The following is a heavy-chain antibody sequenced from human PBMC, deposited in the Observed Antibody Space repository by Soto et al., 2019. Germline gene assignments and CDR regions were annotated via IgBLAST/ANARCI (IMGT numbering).Heavy chain of an antibody. Sequence: QVQLVQSGAEVKKPGSSVKVSCKASGDTFSSYAISWVRQAPGQGLEWRGGIIPIFGTANYAQKFQGRVTITADESTSTAYMELSSLRSEDTAVYYCASETSRPYYYDSSGYPPYFDYWGPGTLVTVSS. CDR2: IIPIFGTA. J-gene: IGHJ4*02. CDR1: GDTFSSYA. V-gene: IGHV1-69*01. CDR3: ASETSRPYYYDSSGYPPYFDY. D-gene: IGHD3-22*01.